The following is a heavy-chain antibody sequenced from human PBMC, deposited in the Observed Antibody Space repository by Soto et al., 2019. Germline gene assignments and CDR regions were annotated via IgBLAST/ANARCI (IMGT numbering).Heavy chain of an antibody. CDR1: GCTVSSNY. V-gene: IGHV3-53*04. D-gene: IGHD3-3*01. CDR3: ARGSRYDFWSGYYVTWFDP. Sequence: GGSLRLSCAASGCTVSSNYMSWVRQAPGKGLEWVSVIYSGGSTYYADSVKGRFTISRHNSKNTLYLQMNSLRAGDTAVYYCARGSRYDFWSGYYVTWFDPWGQGTLVTVSS. J-gene: IGHJ5*02. CDR2: IYSGGST.